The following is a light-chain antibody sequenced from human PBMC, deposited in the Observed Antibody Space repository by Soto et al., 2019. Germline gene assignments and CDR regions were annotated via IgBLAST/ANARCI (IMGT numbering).Light chain of an antibody. CDR1: SSNIGRGN. Sequence: QSVLTQPPSVSGTPGLRVTISCSGGSSNIGRGNVNWYQQLPGTAPKPLMFNDDQRPSGVPDRFSGSRSGNSASLAISGLQSDDEADYFCSTWDDSLNGWVFGGGTKVTVL. J-gene: IGLJ3*02. CDR3: STWDDSLNGWV. CDR2: NDD. V-gene: IGLV1-44*01.